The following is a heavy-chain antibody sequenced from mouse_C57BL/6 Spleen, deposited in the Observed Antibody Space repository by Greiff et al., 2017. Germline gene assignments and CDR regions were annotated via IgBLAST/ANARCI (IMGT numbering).Heavy chain of an antibody. CDR2: IHPPDSYT. D-gene: IGHD1-1*02. J-gene: IGHJ2*01. CDR1: GYTFTSYW. V-gene: IGHV1-50*01. Sequence: QVQLQQPGAELVKPGASVKLSCKASGYTFTSYWMQWVKQRPGQGLEWIGEIHPPDSYTNYNQKFKGKATLTVDTSSSTAYMQLSSLTSEDSAVYYCARRWTGVAIDYWGQGTTLTVSS. CDR3: ARRWTGVAIDY.